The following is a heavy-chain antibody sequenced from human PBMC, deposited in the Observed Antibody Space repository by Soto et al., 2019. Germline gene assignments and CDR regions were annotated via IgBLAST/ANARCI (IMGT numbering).Heavy chain of an antibody. CDR1: GGSVGSGSYY. CDR3: ARVELSSSWQNFDY. J-gene: IGHJ4*02. V-gene: IGHV4-61*01. CDR2: IYYSGST. Sequence: SETLSLTCTVSGGSVGSGSYYWSWIRQPPGKGLEWIGYIYYSGSTNYNPSLKSRVTISIDASKSQFSLKLSSVTAADTAVYYCARVELSSSWQNFDYWGQGTLVTVSS. D-gene: IGHD6-13*01.